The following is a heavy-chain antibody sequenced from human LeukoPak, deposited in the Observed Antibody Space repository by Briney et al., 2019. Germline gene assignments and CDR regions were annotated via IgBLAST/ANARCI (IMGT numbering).Heavy chain of an antibody. D-gene: IGHD2-2*01. CDR1: GGSFSGYY. Sequence: SETLSLTCAVYGGSFSGYYWSWIRQPPGKGLEWIGYIYYSGSTNYNPSLKSRVTISVDTSKNQFSLKLSSVTAADTAVYYCARAPIVVIRLDAFDIWGQGTMVTVSS. CDR2: IYYSGST. CDR3: ARAPIVVIRLDAFDI. J-gene: IGHJ3*02. V-gene: IGHV4-59*01.